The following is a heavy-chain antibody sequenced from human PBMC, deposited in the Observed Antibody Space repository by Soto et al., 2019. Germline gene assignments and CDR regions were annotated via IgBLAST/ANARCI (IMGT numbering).Heavy chain of an antibody. CDR1: GFTFSDYY. D-gene: IGHD3-16*01. J-gene: IGHJ6*03. V-gene: IGHV3-11*01. CDR2: ISSSGSTI. CDR3: ARVRYYDYIWGIGDMDV. Sequence: QVQLVESGGGLVKPGGSLRLSCAASGFTFSDYYMSWIRQAPGKGLEWVSYISSSGSTIYYADSVKGRFTIARDNAKNSLFLQMNRLRAEDTAVYYCARVRYYDYIWGIGDMDVWGKGTTVTVSS.